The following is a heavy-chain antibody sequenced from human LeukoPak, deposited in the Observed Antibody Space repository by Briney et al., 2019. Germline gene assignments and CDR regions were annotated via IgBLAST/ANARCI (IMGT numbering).Heavy chain of an antibody. D-gene: IGHD6-13*01. CDR1: GYTFTSYA. Sequence: ASVKVSCKASGYTFTSYAMHWVRQAPGQRLEWMGWINAGNGNTKYSQKFQGRVTITRDTSASTAYMELSSLRSEDTAVYYCARAGLRGYSSSWYPWFDPWGQGTLVTVSS. CDR3: ARAGLRGYSSSWYPWFDP. CDR2: INAGNGNT. V-gene: IGHV1-3*01. J-gene: IGHJ5*02.